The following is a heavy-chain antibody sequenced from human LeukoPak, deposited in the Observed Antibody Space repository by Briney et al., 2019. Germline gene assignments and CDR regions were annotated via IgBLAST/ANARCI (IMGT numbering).Heavy chain of an antibody. V-gene: IGHV1-69*04. CDR1: GGTFSSYA. CDR2: IIPILGIA. D-gene: IGHD3-22*01. J-gene: IGHJ4*02. CDR3: ARASYDSSGYYSY. Sequence: GASVKVSCKASGGTFSSYAISWVRQAPGQGLEWMGRIIPILGIANYAQKFQGRVTITADKSTSTAYMELSSLRSEDTAVYYCARASYDSSGYYSYWAQGTLVTVSS.